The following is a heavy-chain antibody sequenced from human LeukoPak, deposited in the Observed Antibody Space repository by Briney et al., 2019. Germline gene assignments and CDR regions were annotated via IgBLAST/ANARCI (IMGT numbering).Heavy chain of an antibody. J-gene: IGHJ4*02. CDR3: GKHRYYDSSGYFDY. CDR1: GFTFSSYA. Sequence: GGSLRLSCAASGFTFSSYAMSWVRQAPGKGLEWVSAISGSGGSTYYADSVKGRFTISRDNSKNTLYLQMNSPRAEDTDVYYCGKHRYYDSSGYFDYLVRGTIVTVSS. D-gene: IGHD3-22*01. CDR2: ISGSGGST. V-gene: IGHV3-23*01.